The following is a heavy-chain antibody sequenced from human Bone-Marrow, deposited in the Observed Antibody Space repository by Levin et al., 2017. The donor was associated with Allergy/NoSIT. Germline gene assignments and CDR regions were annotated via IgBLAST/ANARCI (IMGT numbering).Heavy chain of an antibody. CDR1: GFTFSSYW. CDR3: ARGGGCISTSCYQGDYYYYYYGMDV. J-gene: IGHJ6*02. Sequence: GGSLRLSCAASGFTFSSYWMHWVRQAPGKGLVWVSRINSDGSSTSYADSVKGRFTISRDNAKNTLYLQMNSLRAEDTAVYYCARGGGCISTSCYQGDYYYYYYGMDVWGQGTTVTVSS. V-gene: IGHV3-74*01. CDR2: INSDGSST. D-gene: IGHD2-2*01.